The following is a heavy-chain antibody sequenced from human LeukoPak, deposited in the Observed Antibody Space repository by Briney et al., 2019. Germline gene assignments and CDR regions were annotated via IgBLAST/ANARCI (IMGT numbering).Heavy chain of an antibody. D-gene: IGHD2-15*01. V-gene: IGHV1-69*05. Sequence: SVKVSCKASGGTFSSYAISWVRQAPGQGLEWMGGIIPIFGTANYAQKFQGRVTITTDVSTSTAYMELSSLRSEDTAVYYCATYCSGGSCFEYYFDYWGQGTLVTVSS. CDR2: IIPIFGTA. CDR3: ATYCSGGSCFEYYFDY. CDR1: GGTFSSYA. J-gene: IGHJ4*02.